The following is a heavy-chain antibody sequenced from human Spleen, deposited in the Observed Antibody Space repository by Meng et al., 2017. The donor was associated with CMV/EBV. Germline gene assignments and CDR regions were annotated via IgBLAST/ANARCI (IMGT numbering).Heavy chain of an antibody. D-gene: IGHD1-26*01. Sequence: CAPSGFTFSTYALSWVRQAPGKGLAWVSSTTGSGGSTFYTDSVKGRFTISRDNSKNTLYLQMNTLRVEDTAIYYCVKGGRVGAFDYWGQGTLVTVSS. CDR1: GFTFSTYA. J-gene: IGHJ4*02. V-gene: IGHV3-23*01. CDR2: TTGSGGST. CDR3: VKGGRVGAFDY.